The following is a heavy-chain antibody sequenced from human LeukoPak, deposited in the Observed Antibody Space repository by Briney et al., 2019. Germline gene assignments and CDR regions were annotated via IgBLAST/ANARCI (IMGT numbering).Heavy chain of an antibody. V-gene: IGHV1-69*13. J-gene: IGHJ6*03. CDR1: GGTFSSYA. D-gene: IGHD1-26*01. CDR3: ARAASGDYYYYYMDV. Sequence: SVKVSCKASGGTFSSYAISWVRQAPGQGLEWMGGIIPIFGTANYAQKFQGRVTITADESTSTAYMELSSLRSEDTAVYYCARAASGDYYYYYMDVWGKGTTVTISS. CDR2: IIPIFGTA.